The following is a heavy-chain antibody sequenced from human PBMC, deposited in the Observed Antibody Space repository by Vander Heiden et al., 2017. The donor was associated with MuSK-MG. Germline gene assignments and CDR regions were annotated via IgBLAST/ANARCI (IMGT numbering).Heavy chain of an antibody. Sequence: QITLKESGPTLVKTTQTLTLTCTFSGFSLSTSGVGVGWIRQPPGKALEWLALIYWDDDKRYSPSLKSRLTITKDTSKNQVVLTMTNMDPVDTATYYCAHRRLVKYYYDSSGYRDAFDIWGQGTMVTVSS. V-gene: IGHV2-5*02. J-gene: IGHJ3*02. CDR2: IYWDDDK. CDR3: AHRRLVKYYYDSSGYRDAFDI. CDR1: GFSLSTSGVG. D-gene: IGHD3-22*01.